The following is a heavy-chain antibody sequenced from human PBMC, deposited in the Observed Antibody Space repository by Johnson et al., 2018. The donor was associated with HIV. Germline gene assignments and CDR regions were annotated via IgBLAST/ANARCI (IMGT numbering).Heavy chain of an antibody. CDR1: GFTLSNYA. D-gene: IGHD3-22*01. CDR3: AREKYYERGDAFDI. J-gene: IGHJ3*02. CDR2: ISSDGGST. V-gene: IGHV3-64*07. Sequence: VQLVESGGGLVQPGGSLRLSCATSGFTLSNYAMHWVRQAPGKGLEYVAGISSDGGSTYNADSVRGRFTISRDKSKNTLFLKMGSLRTEDMAVYYCAREKYYERGDAFDIWGQGTMVTVSS.